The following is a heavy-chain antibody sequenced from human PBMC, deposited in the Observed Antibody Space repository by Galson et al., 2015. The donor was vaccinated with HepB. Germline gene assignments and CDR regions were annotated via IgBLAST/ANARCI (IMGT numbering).Heavy chain of an antibody. CDR3: ARDGRITMVQGVIDY. V-gene: IGHV3-33*01. CDR2: IWYDGSE. D-gene: IGHD3-10*01. J-gene: IGHJ4*02. CDR1: GFTFSTYD. Sequence: SLRLSCAASGFTFSTYDMHWVRQAPGKGLEWVAVIWYDGSEYYVDSVKGRFTISRDNSKNTLYLQMNSLRAEDTAVYYCARDGRITMVQGVIDYWGQGTLVTVSS.